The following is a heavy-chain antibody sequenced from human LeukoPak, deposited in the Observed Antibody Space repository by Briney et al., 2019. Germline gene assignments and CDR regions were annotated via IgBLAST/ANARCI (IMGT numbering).Heavy chain of an antibody. CDR3: ARVAPEVYYYYMDV. CDR1: GGSISSHY. V-gene: IGHV4-59*11. D-gene: IGHD1-14*01. Sequence: SETLSLTCTVSGGSISSHYWSWIRQPPGKGLEWIGYIYYSGSTNYNPSLKSRVTISVDTSKNQFSLKLSSVTAADTAVYYCARVAPEVYYYYMDVWGKGTTVTVSS. J-gene: IGHJ6*03. CDR2: IYYSGST.